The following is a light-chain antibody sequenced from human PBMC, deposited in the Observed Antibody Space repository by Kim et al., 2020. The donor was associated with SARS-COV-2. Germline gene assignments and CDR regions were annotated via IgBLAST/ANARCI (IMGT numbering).Light chain of an antibody. V-gene: IGLV2-14*03. CDR1: SSDFNFYNY. J-gene: IGLJ1*01. Sequence: QSITSSCTLTSSDFNFYNYVSWYQQHPGNAPKLMISDVRKRPSVVSTRFSGSKSGNTASLTISGLQPEDDADYYCASYTNRIYVFATGTKVTVL. CDR2: DVR. CDR3: ASYTNRIYV.